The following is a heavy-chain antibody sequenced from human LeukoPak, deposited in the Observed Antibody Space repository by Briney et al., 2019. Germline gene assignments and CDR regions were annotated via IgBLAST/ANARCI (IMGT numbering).Heavy chain of an antibody. CDR3: ARDYHDTSGDNYVGGYYYMDV. CDR2: IFYSGST. CDR1: GGSISPYS. J-gene: IGHJ6*03. V-gene: IGHV4-59*08. Sequence: SETLSLTCTVSGGSISPYSWSWIPQPPGKGLEWIGYIFYSGSTNYNPSLKSRVTISVATSKNEFYLELSSVTAADTAVYYCARDYHDTSGDNYVGGYYYMDVWGKGTTVTVSS. D-gene: IGHD3-22*01.